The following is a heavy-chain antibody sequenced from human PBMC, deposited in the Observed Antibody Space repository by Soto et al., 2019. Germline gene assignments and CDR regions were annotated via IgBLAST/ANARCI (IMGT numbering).Heavy chain of an antibody. J-gene: IGHJ5*02. V-gene: IGHV4-4*07. CDR2: IYSSGST. CDR1: GGAINRYY. D-gene: IGHD3-3*01. CDR3: ARGQRFSDWFDP. Sequence: PSETLSLTCTVSGGAINRYYWTWIRQPAGKGLEWIGRIYSSGSTKYNPSLQSRVTMSLDTSKNPFSLSLTSVTAADTAVYYCARGQRFSDWFDPWGQGTLVNVSS.